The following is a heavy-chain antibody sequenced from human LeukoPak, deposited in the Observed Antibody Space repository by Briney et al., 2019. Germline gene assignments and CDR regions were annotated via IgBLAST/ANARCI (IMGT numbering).Heavy chain of an antibody. CDR1: GFTFSSYA. CDR2: ISYDGSNK. D-gene: IGHD6-13*01. CDR3: ARDGGSSWYPDRYFDL. V-gene: IGHV3-30*04. Sequence: PGRSLRLSCAASGFTFSSYAMHWVRQAPGKGLEWVAVISYDGSNKYYADSVKGRFTISRDNSKNTLYLQMNSLRAEDTAVYYCARDGGSSWYPDRYFDLWGRGTLVTVSS. J-gene: IGHJ2*01.